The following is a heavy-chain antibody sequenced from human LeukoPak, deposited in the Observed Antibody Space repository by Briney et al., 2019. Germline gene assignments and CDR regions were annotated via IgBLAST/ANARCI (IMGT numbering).Heavy chain of an antibody. V-gene: IGHV3-23*01. Sequence: GGSLRLSCAASGSTFSSYAMSWVRQAPGKGLEWVSAISGSGGSTYYADSVKGRFTISRDNSKNTLYLQMNSLRAEDTAVYYCAKDPVALVGAQYNYWGQGTLVTVSS. CDR3: AKDPVALVGAQYNY. J-gene: IGHJ4*02. CDR1: GSTFSSYA. D-gene: IGHD1-26*01. CDR2: ISGSGGST.